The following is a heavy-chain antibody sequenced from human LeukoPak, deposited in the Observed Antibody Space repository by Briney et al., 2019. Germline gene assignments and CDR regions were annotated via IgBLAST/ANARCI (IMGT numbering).Heavy chain of an antibody. CDR1: GYTFNRYW. D-gene: IGHD6-13*01. Sequence: GESLQISCKASGYTFNRYWIGWVRQMPGKGLEWMGIIYPGDSDTRYSPSLQGHVTFSVDTAISTAYLEWRSLKASDTAMYYCARHPIAGGAAYNWFHPWGQGTLVTVS. CDR3: ARHPIAGGAAYNWFHP. CDR2: IYPGDSDT. J-gene: IGHJ5*02. V-gene: IGHV5-51*01.